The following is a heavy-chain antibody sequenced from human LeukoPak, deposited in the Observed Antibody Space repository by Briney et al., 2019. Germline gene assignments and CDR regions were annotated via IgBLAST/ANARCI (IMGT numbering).Heavy chain of an antibody. CDR3: AAGTRIYYYYGMDV. Sequence: SETLSLTCTVSGGSISSYYWSWIRQPPGKGLEWIGEINHSGSTNYNPSLKSRVTISVDTSKNQFSLKLSSVTAADTAVYYCAAGTRIYYYYGMDVWGQGTTVTVSS. V-gene: IGHV4-34*01. CDR1: GGSISSYY. CDR2: INHSGST. J-gene: IGHJ6*02. D-gene: IGHD1-14*01.